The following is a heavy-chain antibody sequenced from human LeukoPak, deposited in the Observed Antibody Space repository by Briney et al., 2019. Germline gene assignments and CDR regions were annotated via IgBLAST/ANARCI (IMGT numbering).Heavy chain of an antibody. CDR1: GFIFSNTD. CDR3: ARNLAARYSGYDYYYYYGMDV. V-gene: IGHV3-23*01. CDR2: ITGGGRST. D-gene: IGHD5-12*01. J-gene: IGHJ6*02. Sequence: GGSLRLSCAASGFIFSNTDMSWVRQAPGKGLEWVSTITGGGRSTNYADSVKGRFTISRDNSKNTLYLQMNSLRAEDTAVYYCARNLAARYSGYDYYYYYGMDVWGQGTTVTVSS.